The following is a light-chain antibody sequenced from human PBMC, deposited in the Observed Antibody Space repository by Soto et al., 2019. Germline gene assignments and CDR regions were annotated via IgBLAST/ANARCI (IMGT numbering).Light chain of an antibody. Sequence: EIVMTQSPATLSVSPGERATLSCRASQSVSSYLAWYQQKPGLPPRLLIYDASTRATGIPDRFSGSGSGTDFTLTISSLQSADFAVYYCQKYSNWPPLHTFGRGTKLEIK. V-gene: IGKV3-15*01. CDR2: DAS. CDR3: QKYSNWPPLHT. CDR1: QSVSSY. J-gene: IGKJ2*01.